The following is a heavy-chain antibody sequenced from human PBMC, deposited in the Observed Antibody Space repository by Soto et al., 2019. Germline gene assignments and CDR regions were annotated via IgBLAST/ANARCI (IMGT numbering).Heavy chain of an antibody. CDR1: GFTFSSYA. Sequence: EVQLLESGGGLVQPGGSLRLSCAASGFTFSSYAMSWVRQAPGKGLEWVSAISGSGGSTYYADSVKGRFTISRDNSKNTLYLQMNSLRAEDTAVYYCAKDPVLRYFAWFPYGMDVWGQGTTVTVSS. D-gene: IGHD3-9*01. CDR3: AKDPVLRYFAWFPYGMDV. J-gene: IGHJ6*02. V-gene: IGHV3-23*01. CDR2: ISGSGGST.